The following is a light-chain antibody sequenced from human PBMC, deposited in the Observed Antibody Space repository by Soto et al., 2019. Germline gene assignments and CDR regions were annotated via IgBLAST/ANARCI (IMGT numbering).Light chain of an antibody. J-gene: IGLJ1*01. Sequence: QSALTQPPSASGSPGQSVTIPFTGTSSDVGAYDDVAWCQQHPGKAPKLMIYEITKRPSGVPDRCSGSKSGNTASLTVSGLQPEYEDDYYCSSFAGSTKFRYVFGTGPNVTVL. CDR2: EIT. V-gene: IGLV2-8*01. CDR3: SSFAGSTKFRYV. CDR1: SSDVGAYDD.